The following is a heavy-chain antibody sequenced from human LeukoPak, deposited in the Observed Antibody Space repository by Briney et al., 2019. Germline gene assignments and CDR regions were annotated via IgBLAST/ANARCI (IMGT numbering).Heavy chain of an antibody. V-gene: IGHV3-23*01. Sequence: GGSLRLSCAASGFTFTNYAMSWVRQAPGKGLEWVSAISASGGTIYYADPVKGRFTISRDNFKNTLYLQMNSLRAEDTAVYYCAKEEGYDFAFFDYWGQGILVTVSS. CDR2: ISASGGTI. CDR1: GFTFTNYA. CDR3: AKEEGYDFAFFDY. J-gene: IGHJ4*02. D-gene: IGHD5-12*01.